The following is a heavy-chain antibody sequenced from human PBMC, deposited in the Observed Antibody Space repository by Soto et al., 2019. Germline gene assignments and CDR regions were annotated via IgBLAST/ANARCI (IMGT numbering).Heavy chain of an antibody. CDR3: ARGITMVRGIIIDYFDY. Sequence: QVQLVESGGVVVQPGKSLRLSCAASGFTFSSYAMHWVRQAPGKGLEWVAVISYDRSNKYYADSVKGRFTISRDNSKNTLYLQMNSLRVEDTAVYYCARGITMVRGIIIDYFDYWGQGTVVPVSS. J-gene: IGHJ4*02. D-gene: IGHD3-10*01. V-gene: IGHV3-30-3*01. CDR1: GFTFSSYA. CDR2: ISYDRSNK.